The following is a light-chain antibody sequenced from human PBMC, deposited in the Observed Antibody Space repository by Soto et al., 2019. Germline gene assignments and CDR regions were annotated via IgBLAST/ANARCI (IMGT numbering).Light chain of an antibody. CDR2: DAS. CDR1: QSISNW. Sequence: DIQMTQSPSTLSASVGARVPITCRASQSISNWLAWFQQKPGKAPKLLIYDASNLESGVPSRFSGSGSATEFTLTISSLQPDDFATYYCHQYYSYVYTFGQGTKVDI. CDR3: HQYYSYVYT. J-gene: IGKJ2*01. V-gene: IGKV1-5*01.